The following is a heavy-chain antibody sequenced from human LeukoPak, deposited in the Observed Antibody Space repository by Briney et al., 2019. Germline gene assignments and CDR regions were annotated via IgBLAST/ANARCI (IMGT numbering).Heavy chain of an antibody. J-gene: IGHJ4*02. CDR2: IYYTGNT. Sequence: SETLSLTCSVSGGSTSDYYWNRIRQPAGQGLEWLGRIYYTGNTAYNPSLESRLTMSLDTAKNQFSLKVTSVTAADTAVYYCARGGTLFTYFDSWGQGTLVTVSS. D-gene: IGHD3-10*02. V-gene: IGHV4-4*07. CDR3: ARGGTLFTYFDS. CDR1: GGSTSDYY.